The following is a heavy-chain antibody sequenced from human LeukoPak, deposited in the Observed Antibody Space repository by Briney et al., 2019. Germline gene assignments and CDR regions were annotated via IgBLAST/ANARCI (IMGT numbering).Heavy chain of an antibody. D-gene: IGHD6-13*01. CDR1: GYTFTSYG. V-gene: IGHV1-18*01. Sequence: ASVKVSCKASGYTFTSYGISWVRQAPGQGLEWMGWISAYNGNTNYAQKHQGRVTMTTDTSTSTAYMELRSLRSDDTAVYYCARVDSSSWYREIELDYWGQGTLVTVSS. CDR3: ARVDSSSWYREIELDY. J-gene: IGHJ4*02. CDR2: ISAYNGNT.